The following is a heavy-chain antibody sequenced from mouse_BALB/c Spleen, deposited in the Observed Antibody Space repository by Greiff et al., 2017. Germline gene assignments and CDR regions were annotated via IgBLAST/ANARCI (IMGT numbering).Heavy chain of an antibody. CDR3: ARDYYGSSPNYAMDY. Sequence: EVQGVESGGGLVKPGGSLKLSCAASGFTISSYAMSWVRQTPEKRLEWVATISSGGSYTYYPDSVKGRFTISRDNAKNTLYLQMSSLRSEDTAMYYCARDYYGSSPNYAMDYWGQGTSVTVSA. V-gene: IGHV5-9-3*01. D-gene: IGHD1-1*01. CDR1: GFTISSYA. J-gene: IGHJ4*01. CDR2: ISSGGSYT.